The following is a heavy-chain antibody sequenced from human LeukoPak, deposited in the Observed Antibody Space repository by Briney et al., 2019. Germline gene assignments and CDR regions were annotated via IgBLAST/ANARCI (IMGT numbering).Heavy chain of an antibody. D-gene: IGHD3-3*01. CDR2: ISAYSGNT. V-gene: IGHV1-18*01. J-gene: IGHJ4*02. CDR3: ARAPDDYDFWSGPFDY. CDR1: GYTFTNYG. Sequence: ASVKVSCKASGYTFTNYGISWVRQAPGQGLEWMGWISAYSGNTNYAQNLQGRITMTTDTSTSTAYMELRSLRSDDTAVYYCARAPDDYDFWSGPFDYWGRGTLVTVSS.